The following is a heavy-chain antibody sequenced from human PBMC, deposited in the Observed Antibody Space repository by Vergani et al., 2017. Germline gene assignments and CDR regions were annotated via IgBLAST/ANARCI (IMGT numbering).Heavy chain of an antibody. V-gene: IGHV3-23*03. Sequence: EVQLLESGGGLVQPGGSLRLSCAASGFTFSSYAMSWVRQAPGKGLEWVSVIYSGGSTYYADSVKGRFTISRDNSKNTLYLQMNSLRAEDTAVYYCAKAGYDFWSGYGLDYWGQGTLVTVSS. CDR2: IYSGGST. CDR1: GFTFSSYA. D-gene: IGHD3-3*01. CDR3: AKAGYDFWSGYGLDY. J-gene: IGHJ4*02.